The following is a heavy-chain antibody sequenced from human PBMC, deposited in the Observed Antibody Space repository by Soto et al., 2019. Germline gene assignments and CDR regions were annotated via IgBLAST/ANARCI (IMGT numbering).Heavy chain of an antibody. V-gene: IGHV4-30-4*01. CDR3: AIECFTVVTRGGPRGHWFDP. CDR2: IYYSGST. D-gene: IGHD2-21*02. J-gene: IGHJ5*02. CDR1: GGSISSGDYY. Sequence: PSETLSLTCTVSGGSISSGDYYWSWIRQPPGKGLEWIGYIYYSGSTYYNPSLKSRVTISVDTSKNQFSLKLSSVTAADTAVYYCAIECFTVVTRGGPRGHWFDPWGQGTLVTVSS.